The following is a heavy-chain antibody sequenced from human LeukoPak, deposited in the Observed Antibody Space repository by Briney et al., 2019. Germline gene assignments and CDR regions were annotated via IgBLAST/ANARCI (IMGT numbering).Heavy chain of an antibody. J-gene: IGHJ4*02. CDR1: GGSISSGGYY. Sequence: SETLSLTCTVSGGSISSGGYYWSWIRQPPGKGLEWIGYIYYSGSTYYNPSLKSRVTILVDTSKNQFSLKLSSVTAADTAVYYCARYSGSYYLGYWGQGTLVTVSS. CDR2: IYYSGST. D-gene: IGHD1-26*01. V-gene: IGHV4-30-4*01. CDR3: ARYSGSYYLGY.